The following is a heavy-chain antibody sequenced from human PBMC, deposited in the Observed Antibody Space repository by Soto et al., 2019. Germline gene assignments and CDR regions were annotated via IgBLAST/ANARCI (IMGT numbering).Heavy chain of an antibody. D-gene: IGHD3-16*01. Sequence: QITLKETGPTLVKPTQTLPLTCTSSGFSLNTTAVGVGWFRQPPGKALEWRALIYWDGDKRYSPSLKSRRAITKDTSTNQVVLKMTNMDPVDTATYYCAHREGDDSVLWSYKAAFDMWGRGTLVTVSS. CDR3: AHREGDDSVLWSYKAAFDM. J-gene: IGHJ3*02. CDR1: GFSLNTTAVG. V-gene: IGHV2-5*02. CDR2: IYWDGDK.